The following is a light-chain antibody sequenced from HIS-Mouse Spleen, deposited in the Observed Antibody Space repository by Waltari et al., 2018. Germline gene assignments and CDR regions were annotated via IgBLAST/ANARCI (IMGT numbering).Light chain of an antibody. CDR3: SSYTSSSTLV. Sequence: QSALTQPASVSGSPGQSITISCTGTSSDVGGYNYVSWYQQHPGKAPKLMIYDVSNRPAGGSNRFPGAKSGNPASLTISGLQAEDEADYYCSSYTSSSTLVFGGGTKLTVL. CDR1: SSDVGGYNY. V-gene: IGLV2-14*03. J-gene: IGLJ2*01. CDR2: DVS.